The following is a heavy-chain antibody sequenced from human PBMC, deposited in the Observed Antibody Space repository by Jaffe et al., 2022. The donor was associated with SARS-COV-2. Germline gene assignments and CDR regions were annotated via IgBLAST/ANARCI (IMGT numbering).Heavy chain of an antibody. CDR3: AKGGPGSGQYYYYYYGMDV. V-gene: IGHV3-9*01. Sequence: EVQLVESGGGLVQPGRSLRLSCAASGFTFDDYAMHWVRQAPGKGLEWVSGISWNSGSIGYADSVKGRFTISRDNAKNSLYLQMNSLRAEDTALYYCAKGGPGSGQYYYYYYGMDVWGQGTTVTVSS. D-gene: IGHD3-10*01. CDR1: GFTFDDYA. CDR2: ISWNSGSI. J-gene: IGHJ6*02.